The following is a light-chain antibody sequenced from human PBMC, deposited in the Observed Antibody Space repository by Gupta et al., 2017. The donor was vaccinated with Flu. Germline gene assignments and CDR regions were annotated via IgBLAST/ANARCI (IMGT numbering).Light chain of an antibody. CDR1: QSVLYSSNNKNY. J-gene: IGKJ5*01. V-gene: IGKV4-1*01. Sequence: DIVMTQSPDSLAVSLGERATINCKSSQSVLYSSNNKNYLAWYQQKPGQPPKLLIYWASTREAGVPDRFSGSGYGTDFTLTISSRQAEDVAVYYCQQYYTTPPITFGQGTQLEIK. CDR2: WAS. CDR3: QQYYTTPPIT.